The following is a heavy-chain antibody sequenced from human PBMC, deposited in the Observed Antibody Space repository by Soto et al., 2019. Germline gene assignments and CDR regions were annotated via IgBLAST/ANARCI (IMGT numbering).Heavy chain of an antibody. CDR3: ARDRPTWNIITTLFDS. CDR1: GFTFSSFG. J-gene: IGHJ4*02. V-gene: IGHV3-23*01. Sequence: GGSLRLSCAASGFTFSSFGMNWVRQAPGKGLEWVSSLSPNGGSTYYAESVKGRFTISRDNATNTAYMELRSLRSDDTAVYYCARDRPTWNIITTLFDSWGQGTLVTVSS. D-gene: IGHD3-22*01. CDR2: LSPNGGST.